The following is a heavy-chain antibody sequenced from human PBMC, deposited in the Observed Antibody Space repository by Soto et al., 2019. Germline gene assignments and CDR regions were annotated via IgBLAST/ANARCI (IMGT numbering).Heavy chain of an antibody. CDR1: GYTFTSYD. Sequence: QVQLVQSGAEVKKPGASVKVSCKASGYTFTSYDINWVRQATGQGPEWMGRMNPNSGNTGYAQKFQGRVTMTRNTSITKAYTDLRSRTPGGTAVSCCAGEGGGGGANYWGQGPVVTVSS. D-gene: IGHD3-16*01. CDR2: MNPNSGNT. V-gene: IGHV1-8*01. CDR3: AGEGGGGGANY. J-gene: IGHJ4*02.